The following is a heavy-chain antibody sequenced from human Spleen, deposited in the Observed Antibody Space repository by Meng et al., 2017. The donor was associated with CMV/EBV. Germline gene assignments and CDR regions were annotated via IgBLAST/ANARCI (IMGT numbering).Heavy chain of an antibody. CDR2: GYHSGST. J-gene: IGHJ6*02. Sequence: SETLSLTCTVSGYSISGDYYWGWIRQPPGKGLEWIGTGYHSGSTYYNPSLKSRVTISVDTSKNQFSLKLSSVTAADTAVYYCARGRCSSTSCYPPAVSGMDVWGQGTTVTVSS. CDR3: ARGRCSSTSCYPPAVSGMDV. D-gene: IGHD2-2*01. V-gene: IGHV4-38-2*02. CDR1: GYSISGDYY.